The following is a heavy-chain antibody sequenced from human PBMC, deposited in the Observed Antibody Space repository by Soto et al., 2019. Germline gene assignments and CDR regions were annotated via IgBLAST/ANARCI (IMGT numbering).Heavy chain of an antibody. CDR1: GYSFTSYW. D-gene: IGHD6-13*01. V-gene: IGHV5-51*01. CDR2: IYPGDSDT. J-gene: IGHJ6*02. CDR3: ARHIRIAAATHYYYYGMDV. Sequence: GESLKISCKGSGYSFTSYWIGWVPQMPGKGLEWMGIIYPGDSDTRYSPSFQGQVTISADKSISTAYLQWSSLKASDTAMYYCARHIRIAAATHYYYYGMDVWGQGTTVTVSS.